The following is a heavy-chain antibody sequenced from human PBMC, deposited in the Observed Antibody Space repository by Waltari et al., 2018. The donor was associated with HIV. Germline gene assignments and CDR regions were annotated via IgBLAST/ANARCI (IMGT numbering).Heavy chain of an antibody. CDR1: GGSVSSSSYL. Sequence: QLQLQESGTGLVQPSATLSLTCTVSGGSVSSSSYLWGWIRQPPGKGLEWVGRIYYTVRAYYNPSLKSRVTISVDTSKNQFSLKVTSVTSADTAVYYCARHALRVGAAYWNFDLWGRGTLVTVSS. V-gene: IGHV4-39*01. CDR3: ARHALRVGAAYWNFDL. J-gene: IGHJ2*01. CDR2: IYYTVRA. D-gene: IGHD1-26*01.